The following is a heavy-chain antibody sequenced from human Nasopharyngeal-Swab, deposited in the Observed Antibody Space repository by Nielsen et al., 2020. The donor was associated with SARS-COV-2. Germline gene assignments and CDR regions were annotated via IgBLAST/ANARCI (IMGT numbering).Heavy chain of an antibody. D-gene: IGHD6-19*01. Sequence: GGSLRLSCAASGFTFSSYGMHWVRQAPGKGLEWVSYISSSSSTIYYADSVKGRFTISRDNAKNSLYLQMNSLRAEDTAVYYCARETGIAVAGTGWFDPWGQGTLVTVSS. CDR2: ISSSSSTI. V-gene: IGHV3-48*01. CDR1: GFTFSSYG. J-gene: IGHJ5*02. CDR3: ARETGIAVAGTGWFDP.